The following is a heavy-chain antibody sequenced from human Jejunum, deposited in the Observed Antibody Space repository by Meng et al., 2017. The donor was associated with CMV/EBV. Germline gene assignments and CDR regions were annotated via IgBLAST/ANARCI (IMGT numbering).Heavy chain of an antibody. D-gene: IGHD3-22*01. CDR1: GGSVTSSSYS. V-gene: IGHV4-39*07. Sequence: QLQLQESGPGLVKPSETLSLTCTASGGSVTSSSYSWGWIRQPPGKGLEWIGNIYYSGSTYHNPSLKSRVTISLDTSKNQLSLTVTSVTAADTAVYYCARVSENYDKWFDPWGRGTLVTVSS. CDR3: ARVSENYDKWFDP. CDR2: IYYSGST. J-gene: IGHJ5*02.